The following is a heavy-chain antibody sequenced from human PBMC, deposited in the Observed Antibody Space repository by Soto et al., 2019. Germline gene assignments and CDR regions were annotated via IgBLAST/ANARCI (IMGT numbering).Heavy chain of an antibody. CDR1: GFTFDDYA. CDR3: AKEGPRRPQSTSSYNMGV. J-gene: IGHJ6*03. CDR2: ITWNGGRM. D-gene: IGHD2-2*01. V-gene: IGHV3-9*01. Sequence: EVQLVESGGGLVQPGTSLRLSCAASGFTFDDYAMHWVRQAPGKGLEWVSGITWNGGRMDYADSVRSRFAISRDNAKHSLYLPMTSLRPEETALYFCAKEGPRRPQSTSSYNMGVWGKGTTVTVSS.